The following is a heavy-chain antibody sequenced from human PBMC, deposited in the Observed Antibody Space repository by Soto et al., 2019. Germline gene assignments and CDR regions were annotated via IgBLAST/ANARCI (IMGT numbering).Heavy chain of an antibody. CDR1: GYTFTGYY. CDR2: INPNSGGT. Sequence: VASVKVSCKASGYTFTGYYMHWVRQAPGQGLEWMGWINPNSGGTNYAQKFQGWVTMTRDTSISTAYMELSRLRSDDTAVYYCARESDYGDYEFDYWGQGTLVTVSS. CDR3: ARESDYGDYEFDY. V-gene: IGHV1-2*04. D-gene: IGHD4-17*01. J-gene: IGHJ4*02.